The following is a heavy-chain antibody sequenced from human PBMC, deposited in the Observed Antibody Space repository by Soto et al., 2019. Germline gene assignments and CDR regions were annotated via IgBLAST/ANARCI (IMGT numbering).Heavy chain of an antibody. CDR2: LIPLLNKA. CDR3: ARGHHGWLDP. CDR1: GGIFGTYT. V-gene: IGHV1-69*02. J-gene: IGHJ5*02. Sequence: QVQLVQSGAEMKKPGSSVKVSCKASGGIFGTYTINWVRQAPGQGLEWMGRLIPLLNKADYAQKFQGRVTISVGRSADTAYMELGSLTSGDTAVYYCARGHHGWLDPWGQGSLVTVSS.